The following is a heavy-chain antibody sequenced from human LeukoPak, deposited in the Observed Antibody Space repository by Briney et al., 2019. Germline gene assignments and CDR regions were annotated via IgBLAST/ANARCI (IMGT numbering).Heavy chain of an antibody. CDR3: ARGGWELRARYYYMDV. CDR1: GGTFSNYA. D-gene: IGHD2-15*01. Sequence: GASVKVSCKASGGTFSNYAISWVRQAPGQGLEWMGGFIPIFGTSNYAQKFQGRVSITTDESRNTAYMELSSLRSEDTAVYYCARGGWELRARYYYMDVWGKGTTVTVSS. CDR2: FIPIFGTS. V-gene: IGHV1-69*05. J-gene: IGHJ6*03.